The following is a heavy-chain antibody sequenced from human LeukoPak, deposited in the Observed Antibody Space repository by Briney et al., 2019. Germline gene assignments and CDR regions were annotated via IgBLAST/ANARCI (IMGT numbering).Heavy chain of an antibody. Sequence: GGSLRLSCAASGFTVSSNYMSWVRQAPGKGLEWVSVIYSGGSTYYADSVKGRFTISRDNSKNTLYLQVNSLRAEDTAVYYCAAWEYYYDSSGCYYDYWGQGTLVTVSS. CDR2: IYSGGST. CDR3: AAWEYYYDSSGCYYDY. V-gene: IGHV3-53*01. D-gene: IGHD3-22*01. CDR1: GFTVSSNY. J-gene: IGHJ4*02.